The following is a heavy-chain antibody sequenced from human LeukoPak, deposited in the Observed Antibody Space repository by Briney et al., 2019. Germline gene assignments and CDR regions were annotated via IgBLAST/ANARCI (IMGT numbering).Heavy chain of an antibody. V-gene: IGHV3-30*02. CDR3: AKTYYDFWSGYYRFAAFDI. J-gene: IGHJ3*02. CDR1: GFTFSSYG. CDR2: IRYDGSNK. Sequence: PGGSLRLSCAASGFTFSSYGMHWVRQAPGKGLEGVAFIRYDGSNKYYADSVKGRFTISRDNSKNTLYLQMNSLRAEDTAVYYCAKTYYDFWSGYYRFAAFDIWGQGTMVTVSS. D-gene: IGHD3-3*01.